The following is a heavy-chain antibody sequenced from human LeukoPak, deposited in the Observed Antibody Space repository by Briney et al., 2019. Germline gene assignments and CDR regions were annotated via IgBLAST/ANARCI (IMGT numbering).Heavy chain of an antibody. Sequence: SETLSLTCTVSGDSINSRSYYWAWIRQPPGKGLEWIATIYYTGTTFYNPSLKSRITISVDTSKNQFSLKLSSVTAADTAVYYCAAQNYYGSGSYSFDYWGQGTLVPVSS. CDR3: AAQNYYGSGSYSFDY. J-gene: IGHJ4*02. CDR1: GDSINSRSYY. V-gene: IGHV4-39*01. CDR2: IYYTGTT. D-gene: IGHD3-10*01.